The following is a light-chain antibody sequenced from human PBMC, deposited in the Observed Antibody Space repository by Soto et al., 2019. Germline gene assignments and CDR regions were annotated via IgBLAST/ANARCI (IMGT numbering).Light chain of an antibody. CDR2: SNN. CDR3: AAWDDSLSGYV. V-gene: IGLV1-44*01. J-gene: IGLJ1*01. CDR1: SSNIGGNA. Sequence: QSALTQPPSASGTPGQRVTISCSGSSSNIGGNAVNWYQQLPGTTPKLLIYSNNQQPSGVPDRFSGSKSGTSASLAISGLQSEDEADYYCAAWDDSLSGYVFGTGTKLTVL.